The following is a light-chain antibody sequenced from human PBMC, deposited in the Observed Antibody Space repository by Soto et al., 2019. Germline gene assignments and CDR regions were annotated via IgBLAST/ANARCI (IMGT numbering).Light chain of an antibody. Sequence: QSVLTQPPSASGTRGQRVTISCSGSSSNIGTYSVNWYQQFPGTAPRLLIYTNDQRPSGVPDRFVGSRSGTSASLAISELQSEDEADYFCSSWDDSLNDPGVLFGGGTQLTVL. J-gene: IGLJ2*01. CDR1: SSNIGTYS. V-gene: IGLV1-44*01. CDR2: TND. CDR3: SSWDDSLNDPGVL.